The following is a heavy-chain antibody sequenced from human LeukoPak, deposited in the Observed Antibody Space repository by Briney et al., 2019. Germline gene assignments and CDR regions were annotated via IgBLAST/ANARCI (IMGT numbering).Heavy chain of an antibody. V-gene: IGHV4-4*07. CDR1: GGSIRGYY. CDR2: THSSGST. D-gene: IGHD3-22*01. J-gene: IGHJ3*02. CDR3: ARDLGQYDNKAFDI. Sequence: SETLSLTCTVSGGSIRGYYWSWIRQPAGKGLEYIGRTHSSGSTYYNPSLKSRVTMSIATSKNEISLKLSSVTAADTAVYYCARDLGQYDNKAFDIWGQGTMVTVSS.